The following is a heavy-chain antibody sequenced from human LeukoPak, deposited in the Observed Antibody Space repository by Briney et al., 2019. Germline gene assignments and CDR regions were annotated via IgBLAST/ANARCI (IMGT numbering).Heavy chain of an antibody. J-gene: IGHJ4*02. V-gene: IGHV4-59*11. Sequence: SETLSLTCSVSGGSINSHYWSWIRQPPGKRLEWIGYIFNTGNTNYNPSLASRVTMSVDTSRAQFFLRLSPVTAADTAIYYCASRPADTTWYGVFDYWRQGTLVTVSS. CDR3: ASRPADTTWYGVFDY. CDR2: IFNTGNT. CDR1: GGSINSHY. D-gene: IGHD3-10*01.